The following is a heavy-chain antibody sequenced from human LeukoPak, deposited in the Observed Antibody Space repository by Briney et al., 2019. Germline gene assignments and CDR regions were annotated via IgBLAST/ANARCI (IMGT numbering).Heavy chain of an antibody. J-gene: IGHJ4*02. CDR3: AKGGVSDSGSWYGDYFDY. V-gene: IGHV3-30*18. CDR1: GFTFSSYV. Sequence: QPGGSLRLSCAASGFTFSSYVMHWVRQAPGKGLEWVAVVSADGSNKQYADSVKGRFTISRDNSKNTLYLQLNSLRTEDTAVYYCAKGGVSDSGSWYGDYFDYWGQGTLVTVSS. D-gene: IGHD6-13*01. CDR2: VSADGSNK.